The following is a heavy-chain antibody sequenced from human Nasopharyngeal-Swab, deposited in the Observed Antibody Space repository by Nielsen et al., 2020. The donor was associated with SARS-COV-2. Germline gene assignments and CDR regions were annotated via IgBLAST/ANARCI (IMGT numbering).Heavy chain of an antibody. CDR2: ISSSSSYI. J-gene: IGHJ4*02. V-gene: IGHV3-21*01. Sequence: GESLKISCAASGFTGSSYSMNWVRQAPGKGLEWVSSISSSSSYIYYADSVKGRFTISRDNAKNSLYLQMNSLRAEDTAVYYCASFSSSWTKIDYWGQGTLVTVSS. CDR1: GFTGSSYS. CDR3: ASFSSSWTKIDY. D-gene: IGHD6-13*01.